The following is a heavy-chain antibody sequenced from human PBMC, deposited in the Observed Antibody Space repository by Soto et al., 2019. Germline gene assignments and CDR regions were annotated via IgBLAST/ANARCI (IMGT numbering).Heavy chain of an antibody. CDR2: ISGSGGST. J-gene: IGHJ4*02. Sequence: GGSLRLSCAASGFTFSSYAMSWVRQAPGKGLEWVSAISGSGGSTYYADSVKGRFTISRDNSKNTLYLQMNSLRAEETAVYYCAKAPPTPDYYDSSGYLYYFDYWGQGTLVTVSS. CDR1: GFTFSSYA. CDR3: AKAPPTPDYYDSSGYLYYFDY. V-gene: IGHV3-23*01. D-gene: IGHD3-22*01.